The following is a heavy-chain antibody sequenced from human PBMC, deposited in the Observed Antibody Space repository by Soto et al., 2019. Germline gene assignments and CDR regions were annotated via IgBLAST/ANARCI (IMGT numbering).Heavy chain of an antibody. J-gene: IGHJ5*02. Sequence: GASVKVSCKTSGYTFSNYGITWVRQAPGQPLEWLGWVSLYSDGTNYAQKFQGRVSMTTDTSTTTAYMELRSLRSDDTAVYYCARVVPGAEAWFGPWGQGTLVTVSS. CDR2: VSLYSDGT. CDR1: GYTFSNYG. D-gene: IGHD2-2*01. V-gene: IGHV1-18*01. CDR3: ARVVPGAEAWFGP.